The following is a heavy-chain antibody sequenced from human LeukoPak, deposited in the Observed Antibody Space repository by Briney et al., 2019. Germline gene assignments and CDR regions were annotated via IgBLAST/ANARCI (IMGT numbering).Heavy chain of an antibody. CDR3: ARGGSVRGVDY. D-gene: IGHD3-10*01. J-gene: IGHJ4*02. CDR2: ISYDGSNK. CDR1: GFTFSSYA. Sequence: PGGSLRLSCAASGFTFSSYAMHWVRQAPGKGLEWVAVISYDGSNKYYADSVKGRFTISRDNSKNTLYLQMNSLRAEDTAVYYCARGGSVRGVDYWGQGTLVTVSS. V-gene: IGHV3-30-3*01.